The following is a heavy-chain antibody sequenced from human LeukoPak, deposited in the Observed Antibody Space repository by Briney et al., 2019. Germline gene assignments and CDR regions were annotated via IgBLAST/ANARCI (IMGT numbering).Heavy chain of an antibody. CDR1: GFMFSSYV. J-gene: IGHJ4*02. D-gene: IGHD3/OR15-3a*01. Sequence: EPGGSLRLSCAASGFMFSSYVMHWVRQAPGKGLEWAALIRYDGSNKYYADSVKGRFTISRDNSKNTLYLQMNSLRAEDTAVYYCAKDFLGRRSLLGFDNWGQGTLVTVSS. CDR3: AKDFLGRRSLLGFDN. V-gene: IGHV3-30*02. CDR2: IRYDGSNK.